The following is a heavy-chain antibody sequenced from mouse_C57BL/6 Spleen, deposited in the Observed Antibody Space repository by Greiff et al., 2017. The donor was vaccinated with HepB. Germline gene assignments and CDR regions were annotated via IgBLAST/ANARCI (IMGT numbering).Heavy chain of an antibody. Sequence: VQLQQSGAELAKPGASVKLSCKASGYTFTSYWMHWVKQRPGQGLEWIGYINPSSGYTKYNQKFKDKATLTADKSSSTAYMQLSSLKYADSAVYYCARQLRGEVYFDYWGQGTTLTVSS. CDR2: INPSSGYT. V-gene: IGHV1-7*01. CDR1: GYTFTSYW. CDR3: ARQLRGEVYFDY. J-gene: IGHJ2*01. D-gene: IGHD3-2*02.